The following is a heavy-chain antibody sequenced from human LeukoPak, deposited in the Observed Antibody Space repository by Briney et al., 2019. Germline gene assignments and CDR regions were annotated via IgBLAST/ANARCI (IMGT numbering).Heavy chain of an antibody. J-gene: IGHJ5*02. D-gene: IGHD3-9*01. CDR3: AKTVDYTWFDP. V-gene: IGHV4-4*07. CDR2: ISSSGST. Sequence: SETLSLTCTVSGGSISSYYWSWIRQPAGNGLEWIGHISSSGSTNYNPSLKSRLTMSVDTSKNQISLKLISVTAADTAVYYCAKTVDYTWFDPWGQGTLVTVSS. CDR1: GGSISSYY.